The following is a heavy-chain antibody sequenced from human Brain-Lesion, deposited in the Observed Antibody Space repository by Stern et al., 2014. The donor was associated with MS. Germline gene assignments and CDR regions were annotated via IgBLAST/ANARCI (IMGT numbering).Heavy chain of an antibody. D-gene: IGHD3-10*01. CDR1: GGSISSSSDY. CDR2: IYYSGST. Sequence: QVQLQESGPGLVKPSETLSLICTVSGGSISSSSDYWGWIRQPPGKGLEWIGNIYYSGSTYYNPSLKSRVTISVDTSKNPFSLNLTSVTAADTAVYYCARHLFGGMYYNWFDPWGQGTLVTVSS. CDR3: ARHLFGGMYYNWFDP. V-gene: IGHV4-39*01. J-gene: IGHJ5*02.